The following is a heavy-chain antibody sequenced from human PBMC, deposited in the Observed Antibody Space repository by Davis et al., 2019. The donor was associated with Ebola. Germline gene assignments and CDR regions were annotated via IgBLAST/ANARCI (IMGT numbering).Heavy chain of an antibody. V-gene: IGHV4-4*07. CDR1: GGSISSYY. CDR2: IYTIGIT. J-gene: IGHJ2*01. CDR3: ARDSGNWYFDL. Sequence: PSETLSLTCTVSGGSISSYYWSWIRQPAGKGLEWIGRIYTIGITNSNPSLKTPVLMSVDTSKNQFSLKLTSVTAADTAVYYCARDSGNWYFDLWGRGTLVTVSS. D-gene: IGHD6-13*01.